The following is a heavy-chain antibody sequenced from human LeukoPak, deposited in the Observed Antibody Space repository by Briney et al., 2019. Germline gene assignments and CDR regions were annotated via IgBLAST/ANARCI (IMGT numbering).Heavy chain of an antibody. D-gene: IGHD1-26*01. CDR1: GFIFSNYE. Sequence: PGGSLRLSCAASGFIFSNYEMNWVRQAPGKGLEWVSYISIRVSTLYYADSVRGRFTVSRDNAKNSLYLQMNSLRAEDTAIYYFARGWELLDSWGQGTLVTVSS. J-gene: IGHJ4*02. CDR3: ARGWELLDS. CDR2: ISIRVSTL. V-gene: IGHV3-48*03.